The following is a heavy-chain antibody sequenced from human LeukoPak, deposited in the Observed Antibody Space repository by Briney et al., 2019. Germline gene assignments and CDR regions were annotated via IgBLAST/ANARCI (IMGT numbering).Heavy chain of an antibody. D-gene: IGHD3-10*01. CDR1: GGSISLVDDF. V-gene: IGHV4-30-4*01. Sequence: SETLSLTCTLSGGSISLVDDFWTWIRQPPARVLEWNGYIYYSGSTYYNPSLKSRVTMSVDTCKNQFSLKLTSVTAADTAVYYCAREAGTYYYFDYWGQGTLVTVFS. CDR3: AREAGTYYYFDY. CDR2: IYYSGST. J-gene: IGHJ4*02.